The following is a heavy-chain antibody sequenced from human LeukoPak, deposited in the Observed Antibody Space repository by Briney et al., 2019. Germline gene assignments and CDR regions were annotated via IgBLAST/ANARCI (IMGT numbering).Heavy chain of an antibody. CDR1: GFTFSTYT. CDR3: AKSQVGTLRLYYFDY. V-gene: IGHV3-23*01. Sequence: GGSLRLSCAASGFTFSTYTMNWVRQAPGKGLEWVSTISDSGGSTYYADSLKGRFTISRDNSKKTLYLQMNSLRAEDTAIYYCAKSQVGTLRLYYFDYWGQGTLVTVSS. J-gene: IGHJ4*02. D-gene: IGHD3-16*01. CDR2: ISDSGGST.